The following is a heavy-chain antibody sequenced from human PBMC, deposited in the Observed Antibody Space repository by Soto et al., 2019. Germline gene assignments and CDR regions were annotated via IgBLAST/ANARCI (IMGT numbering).Heavy chain of an antibody. CDR1: GGTFSTST. Sequence: ASVKVSCKASGGTFSTSTFTWVRQAPGQGLEWVGRINPIVSMSNYAQKFQGRVSMTADKSTSTAYMELRSLRSDDTAMYFCAASYGSGYRAFDYWGQGALVTVSS. CDR2: INPIVSMS. D-gene: IGHD3-10*01. CDR3: AASYGSGYRAFDY. J-gene: IGHJ4*02. V-gene: IGHV1-69*02.